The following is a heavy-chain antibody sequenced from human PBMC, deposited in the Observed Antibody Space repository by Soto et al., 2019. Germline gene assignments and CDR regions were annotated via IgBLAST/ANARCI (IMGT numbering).Heavy chain of an antibody. CDR2: IYATGTT. CDR1: GASISGFY. D-gene: IGHD1-1*01. CDR3: VRDGTKTLRDWFDP. V-gene: IGHV4-4*07. J-gene: IGHJ5*02. Sequence: PSETLSLTCSVSGASISGFYWSWIRKSAGKGLEWIGRIYATGTTDYNPSLKSRVMMSVDTSKKQFSLKLRSVTAADTAVYYCVRDGTKTLRDWFDPWGQGISVTVSS.